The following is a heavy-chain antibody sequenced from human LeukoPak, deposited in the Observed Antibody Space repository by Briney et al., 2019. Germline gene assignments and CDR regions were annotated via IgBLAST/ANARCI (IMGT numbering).Heavy chain of an antibody. J-gene: IGHJ4*02. CDR3: ARRAMVYYFDY. CDR2: IYYSGST. Sequence: SETLSLTCNVSGGSISSSSYYWGWIRQPPGKGLEWIGSIYYSGSTYYNPSLKSRVTISVDTSKNQFSLKLSSVTAADTAVYYCARRAMVYYFDYWGQGTLVTVSS. V-gene: IGHV4-39*01. CDR1: GGSISSSSYY. D-gene: IGHD5-18*01.